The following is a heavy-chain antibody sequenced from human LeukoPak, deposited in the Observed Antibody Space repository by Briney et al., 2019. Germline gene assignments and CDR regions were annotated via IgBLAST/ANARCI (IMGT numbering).Heavy chain of an antibody. CDR3: ATLDSTKSVL. J-gene: IGHJ1*01. D-gene: IGHD2-2*01. V-gene: IGHV3-7*01. CDR2: VKQDGTEK. CDR1: GSRFGRDW. Sequence: QPGGSLSLTCVASGSRFGRDWISWVRPAPGKGLELVACVKQDGTEKNYVVSVWGRFTVSVDNGKNSLYLQMNSLRAEDKAKYYCATLDSTKSVLWGRGTAVIVSS.